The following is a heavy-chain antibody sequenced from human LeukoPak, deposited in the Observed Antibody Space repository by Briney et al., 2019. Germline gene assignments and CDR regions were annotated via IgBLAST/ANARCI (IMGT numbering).Heavy chain of an antibody. CDR2: IYYSGST. CDR1: GYSISSGYY. V-gene: IGHV4-38-2*02. CDR3: ATYCSVTNCYRRAFHI. D-gene: IGHD2-2*01. J-gene: IGHJ3*02. Sequence: SETLSLTCTVSGYSISSGYYWGWIRQPPGKGLEWIGSIYYSGSTYYNPSLKSRVTISVDTSKNQFSLKLSSVTAADTAVYYCATYCSVTNCYRRAFHIWGQGTLVIVSS.